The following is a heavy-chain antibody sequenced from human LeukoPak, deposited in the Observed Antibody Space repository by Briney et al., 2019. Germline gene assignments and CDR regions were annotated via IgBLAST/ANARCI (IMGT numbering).Heavy chain of an antibody. V-gene: IGHV4-4*08. CDR1: GGSITGYH. Sequence: SETLSLTCTVSGGSITGYHWSWIRQPPGKGLEWIGYIYSSETTNYKPSLKSRVAISADTSKNQISLKLTSVTAADTAIYYCARRNDFHIWGQGTMVTVSS. CDR3: ARRNDFHI. CDR2: IYSSETT. J-gene: IGHJ3*02.